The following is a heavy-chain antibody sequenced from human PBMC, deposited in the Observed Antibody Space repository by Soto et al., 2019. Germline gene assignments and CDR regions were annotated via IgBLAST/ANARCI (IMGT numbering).Heavy chain of an antibody. CDR3: XXXXXXXXXXY. CDR2: INAGNGNT. Sequence: QVQLVQSGAEVKKPGASVKVSGKASGYTLTSYAMHWVRQAPGQRLEWMGWINAGNGNTKYSQQFQGRVTITRDTXXXXXXXXXXXXXXXXXXXXXXXXXXXXXXXXYWGQGTLVTVSS. J-gene: IGHJ4*02. V-gene: IGHV1-3*01. CDR1: GYTLTSYA.